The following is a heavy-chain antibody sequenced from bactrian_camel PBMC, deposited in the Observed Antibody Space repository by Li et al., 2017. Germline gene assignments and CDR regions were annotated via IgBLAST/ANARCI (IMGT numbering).Heavy chain of an antibody. J-gene: IGHJ6*01. Sequence: HVQLVESGGGSVQAGGSPRLACTISGRTYENYCMGWFRQAPGKEREGVASILSDGPTTYADSVKGRFTVSRDNAKNTLYLQMNNLKTDDTAVYYCATQTTGWAFRYWGRGTQVTVS. V-gene: IGHV3S63*01. CDR1: GRTYENYC. CDR2: ILSDGPT. CDR3: ATQTTGWAFRY. D-gene: IGHD5*01.